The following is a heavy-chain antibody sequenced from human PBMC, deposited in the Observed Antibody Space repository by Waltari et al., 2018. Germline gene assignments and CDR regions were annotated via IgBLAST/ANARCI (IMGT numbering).Heavy chain of an antibody. CDR3: ARDLYYYGSGLYNWFDP. Sequence: QLQLQESGPGLVKPSETLSLACTVSGGSISSSSYYWGWIRQPPGKGLEWIGSIYYSGSTYYNPSLKSRVTISVDTSKNQFSLKLSSVTAADTAVYYCARDLYYYGSGLYNWFDPWGQGTLVTVSS. D-gene: IGHD3-10*01. CDR1: GGSISSSSYY. V-gene: IGHV4-39*07. CDR2: IYYSGST. J-gene: IGHJ5*02.